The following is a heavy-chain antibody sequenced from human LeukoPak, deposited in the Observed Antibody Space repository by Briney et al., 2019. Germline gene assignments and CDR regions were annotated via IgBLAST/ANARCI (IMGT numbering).Heavy chain of an antibody. CDR1: GGSISSYY. Sequence: PSETLSLTCTVSGGSISSYYWSWIRQPPGKGLEWIGYIYYSGSTNYNPSLKSRVTISVDTSKNQFSLKLSSVTAADTAVFYRARAYGDYKLGLLDYWGQEPLVTVS. J-gene: IGHJ4*02. V-gene: IGHV4-59*01. CDR3: ARAYGDYKLGLLDY. D-gene: IGHD4-17*01. CDR2: IYYSGST.